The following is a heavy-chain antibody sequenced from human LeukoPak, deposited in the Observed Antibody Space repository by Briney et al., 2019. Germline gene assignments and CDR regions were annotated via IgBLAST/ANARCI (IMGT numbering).Heavy chain of an antibody. CDR1: GFTFDDYA. J-gene: IGHJ4*02. D-gene: IGHD6-13*01. V-gene: IGHV3-9*01. CDR3: AKDRSPYSSSSDY. CDR2: ISWNSGSI. Sequence: GGSLRLSCAASGFTFDDYAMHWVRQAPGKGLEWVSGISWNSGSIGYADSVKGRFTISRDNAKNSLYLQMNSLRAEDTALYYCAKDRSPYSSSSDYWGQGTLVTVSS.